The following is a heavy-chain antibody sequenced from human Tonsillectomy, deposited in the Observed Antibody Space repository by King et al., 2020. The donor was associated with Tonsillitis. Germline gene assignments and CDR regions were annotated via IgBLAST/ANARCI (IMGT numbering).Heavy chain of an antibody. CDR2: MYNSGTI. CDR3: ARYVSGSFDY. J-gene: IGHJ4*02. D-gene: IGHD1-26*01. CDR1: GGSMSSSDQY. Sequence: QLQESGPGVVKPSETLSLTCTVSGGSMSSSDQYWAWIRQPPGKGLEWIGYMYNSGTIFYNPSLKSRITISGGTSENRFSLKLSSVTAADPAVYFCARYVSGSFDYWGQGALVTVSS. V-gene: IGHV4-39*01.